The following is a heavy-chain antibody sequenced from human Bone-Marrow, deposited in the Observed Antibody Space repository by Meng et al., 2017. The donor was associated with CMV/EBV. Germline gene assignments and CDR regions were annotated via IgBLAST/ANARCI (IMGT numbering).Heavy chain of an antibody. Sequence: GESLKISCAASGFTFSSYAMSWVRQAPGKGLEWVPAISGSGGSTYYADSVKGRFTISRDNSKNTLYLQMNSLRAEDTAVYYCAKGLVGVVVIAIWFDYWGQGTLVTVSS. CDR1: GFTFSSYA. J-gene: IGHJ4*02. CDR3: AKGLVGVVVIAIWFDY. D-gene: IGHD2-21*01. V-gene: IGHV3-23*01. CDR2: ISGSGGST.